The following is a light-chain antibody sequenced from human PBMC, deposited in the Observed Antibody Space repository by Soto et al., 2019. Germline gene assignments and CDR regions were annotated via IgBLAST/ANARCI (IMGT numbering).Light chain of an antibody. CDR2: DVS. J-gene: IGKJ2*01. CDR3: QQRTDWPPVYT. CDR1: QSVSSF. V-gene: IGKV3-11*01. Sequence: EIVLTKSPVTLSLSPGDRATLSCRPSQSVSSFLAWYQQKPGQPPRLLIYDVSNRAAGIPARFSGSGSGTDFTLTISSLEPEDFAVYYCQQRTDWPPVYTFGQGTKLEIK.